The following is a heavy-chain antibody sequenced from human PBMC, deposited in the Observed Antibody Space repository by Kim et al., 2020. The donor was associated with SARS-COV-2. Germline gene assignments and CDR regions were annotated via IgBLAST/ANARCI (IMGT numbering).Heavy chain of an antibody. D-gene: IGHD3-16*01. V-gene: IGHV4-39*07. CDR1: GGSISSSSYY. J-gene: IGHJ6*02. CDR2: IYYSGST. Sequence: SETLSLTCTVSGGSISSSSYYWGWIRQPPGKGLEWIGSIYYSGSTYYNPSLKSRVTISVDTSKNQFSLKLSSVTAADTAVYYCASWAGYYYYGMAVWGQGTTVTVSS. CDR3: ASWAGYYYYGMAV.